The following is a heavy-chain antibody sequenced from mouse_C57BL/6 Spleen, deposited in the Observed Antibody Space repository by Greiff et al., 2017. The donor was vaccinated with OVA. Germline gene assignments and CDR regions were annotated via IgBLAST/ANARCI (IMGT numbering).Heavy chain of an antibody. J-gene: IGHJ1*03. CDR1: WFSLSTSGMG. Sequence: QVTLKVSGPGILQSSQTLSLTCSFSWFSLSTSGMGVSWIRQPSGKGLEWLALIYWDDDKRYNPSLKSRLTISKDTSRNQVFLKITSVDTADTATYYCARREDYDYDERYFDVWGTGTTVTVSS. CDR3: ARREDYDYDERYFDV. V-gene: IGHV8-12*01. CDR2: IYWDDDK. D-gene: IGHD2-4*01.